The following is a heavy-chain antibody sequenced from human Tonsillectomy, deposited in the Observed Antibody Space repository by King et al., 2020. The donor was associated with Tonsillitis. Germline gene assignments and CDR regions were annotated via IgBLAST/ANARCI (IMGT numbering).Heavy chain of an antibody. D-gene: IGHD3-22*01. CDR2: INPSGGST. CDR1: GYTFTSYY. CDR3: ARDSSPGSYYDSSGYLDY. Sequence: VQLVESGAEVKKPGASVKVSCKASGYTFTSYYIHWVRQAPGQGLEWMGIINPSGGSTSDAQKFQGRVTMTRDTSTSTVYMELSSLRSEDTAVYYCARDSSPGSYYDSSGYLDYWGQGTLVTVSS. V-gene: IGHV1-46*03. J-gene: IGHJ4*02.